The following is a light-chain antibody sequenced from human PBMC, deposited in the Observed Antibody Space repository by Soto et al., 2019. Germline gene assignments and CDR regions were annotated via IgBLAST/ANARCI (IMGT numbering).Light chain of an antibody. CDR2: ANT. CDR1: NSTIGAGFD. Sequence: QSVLTQPPSVSGAPGQRVTITCTGSNSTIGAGFDVHWYQHLPGTAPKLLIFANTNRPSGVPDRFSASKSGTSASLVITGLRADDEADYYCQSSDSSLRRVFGGGTK. V-gene: IGLV1-40*01. J-gene: IGLJ3*02. CDR3: QSSDSSLRRV.